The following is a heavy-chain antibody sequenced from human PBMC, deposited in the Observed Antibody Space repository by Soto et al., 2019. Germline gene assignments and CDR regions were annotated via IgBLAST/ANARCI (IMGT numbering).Heavy chain of an antibody. CDR3: ARWGNYDYVWGSYRYHTRLDY. CDR1: GGSISSGDYY. Sequence: SETLSLTCTVSGGSISSGDYYWSWIRQPPGKGLEWIGYIYYSGSTYYNPSLKSRVTISVDTSKNQFSLKLSSVTAADTAVYYCARWGNYDYVWGSYRYHTRLDYWGQGTLVTVSS. J-gene: IGHJ4*02. V-gene: IGHV4-30-4*01. D-gene: IGHD3-16*02. CDR2: IYYSGST.